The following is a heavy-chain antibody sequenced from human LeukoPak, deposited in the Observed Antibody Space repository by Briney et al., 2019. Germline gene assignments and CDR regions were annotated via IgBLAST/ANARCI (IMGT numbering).Heavy chain of an antibody. D-gene: IGHD2-21*01. J-gene: IGHJ3*02. Sequence: PGGSLRLSCAASGFTFNNYAMSWVRQAPGKGLEWVSLIMSGGTTYYADSVKGRFTISRDKSKDTLHLQMNSLRAEDTAVYYCAKDLPHSGWAFEIWGLGTMVTVSS. CDR2: IMSGGTT. CDR1: GFTFNNYA. V-gene: IGHV3-23*01. CDR3: AKDLPHSGWAFEI.